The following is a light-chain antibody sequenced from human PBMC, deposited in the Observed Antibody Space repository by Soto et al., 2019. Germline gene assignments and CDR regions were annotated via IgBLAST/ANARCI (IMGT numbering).Light chain of an antibody. Sequence: QAVVTQEPSLTVSPGGTVTLTCASSTGGVTSGHYPHWLQQKPGQAPRTLIYDTSNTHSWTPARFSGSLLGDKAALTLSGAQAEDEAVYYCSLYYSDFRVFGGGTKLTVL. CDR3: SLYYSDFRV. J-gene: IGLJ3*02. V-gene: IGLV7-46*01. CDR1: TGGVTSGHY. CDR2: DTS.